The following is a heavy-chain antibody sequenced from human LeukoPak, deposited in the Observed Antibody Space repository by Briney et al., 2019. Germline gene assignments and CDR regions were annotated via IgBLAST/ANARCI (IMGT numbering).Heavy chain of an antibody. D-gene: IGHD3-10*01. CDR1: GYIFTSYY. Sequence: ASVKVSCKASGYIFTSYYIHWVRQAPGQGLEWVGIINPSGGNTNYAQKFQGRVTMTRDMSTSTVYMELSSLTSEDTAVYSCARYRASVSGSYYNVGWFDPWGQGTLVTVSS. CDR2: INPSGGNT. J-gene: IGHJ5*02. V-gene: IGHV1-46*01. CDR3: ARYRASVSGSYYNVGWFDP.